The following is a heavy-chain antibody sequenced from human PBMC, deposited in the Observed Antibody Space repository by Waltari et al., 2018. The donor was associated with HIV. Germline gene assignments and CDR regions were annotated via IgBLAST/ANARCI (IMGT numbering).Heavy chain of an antibody. J-gene: IGHJ6*02. V-gene: IGHV3-33*01. CDR3: VRTRLGGDGMDV. Sequence: QVQLVESGGGVVQPGRSLRLSCAASGFSFNNYGMDWVRQAPGKGLEWVAVIWYDGSKKYYADSAKGRFTISRDNSKNTLYLQINSLRVEDTAVYFCVRTRLGGDGMDVWG. D-gene: IGHD6-6*01. CDR2: IWYDGSKK. CDR1: GFSFNNYG.